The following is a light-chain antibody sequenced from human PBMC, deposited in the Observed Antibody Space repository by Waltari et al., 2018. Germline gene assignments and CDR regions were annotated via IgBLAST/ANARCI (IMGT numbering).Light chain of an antibody. CDR3: MQGTPWPRT. CDR1: QSLVHSDGNTY. CDR2: KVS. J-gene: IGKJ1*01. Sequence: EAVMTQSPVSLPVPLGQAPSISCCSTQSLVHSDGNTYLNWFQQRPDQSPRRLNYKVSTRDSGVPDRFIGSGSVTDFTLKFSMVEAEDVGVYDCMQGTPWPRTFGQGTKVQIQ. V-gene: IGKV2-30*02.